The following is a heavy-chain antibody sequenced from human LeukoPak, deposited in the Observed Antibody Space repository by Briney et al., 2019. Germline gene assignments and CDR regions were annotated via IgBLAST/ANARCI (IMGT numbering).Heavy chain of an antibody. CDR2: IYPSGST. D-gene: IGHD2-15*01. V-gene: IGHV4-4*07. Sequence: PSETLSLTCSVSGGSISSYYWSWIRQPAGKGLEWIGRIYPSGSTNYNPSLKSRVTMSVDTSKNQFSLKLSSVTAADTAVYYCARTSPRAATSDSWGQGTLVTVSS. J-gene: IGHJ4*02. CDR3: ARTSPRAATSDS. CDR1: GGSISSYY.